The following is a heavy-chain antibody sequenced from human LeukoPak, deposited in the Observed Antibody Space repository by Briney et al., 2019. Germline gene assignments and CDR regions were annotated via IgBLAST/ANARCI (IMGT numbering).Heavy chain of an antibody. CDR3: AKWPYYDSSGYSY. J-gene: IGHJ4*02. CDR2: INHSGST. CDR1: GGPFSGYY. D-gene: IGHD3-22*01. V-gene: IGHV4-34*01. Sequence: SETLSLTCAVYGGPFSGYYWSWIRQPPGKGLEWIGEINHSGSTNYNPSLKSRVTISVDKSKNQFSLKLSSVTAADTAVYYCAKWPYYDSSGYSYWGQGTLVTVSS.